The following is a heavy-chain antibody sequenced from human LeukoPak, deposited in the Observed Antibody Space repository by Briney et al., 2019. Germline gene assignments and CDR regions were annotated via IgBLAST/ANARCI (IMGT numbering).Heavy chain of an antibody. CDR1: GFSFGNYA. V-gene: IGHV3-23*01. CDR3: ARTNRYNWKGVDFDY. J-gene: IGHJ4*02. Sequence: GGSLRLSCAASGFSFGNYAMSWVRQAPGKGLEWVSAISGASERTYYADSVRGRFAISRDNAKNSLYLQMNSLRAEDTAVYYCARTNRYNWKGVDFDYWGQGTLVTVSS. CDR2: ISGASERT. D-gene: IGHD1-20*01.